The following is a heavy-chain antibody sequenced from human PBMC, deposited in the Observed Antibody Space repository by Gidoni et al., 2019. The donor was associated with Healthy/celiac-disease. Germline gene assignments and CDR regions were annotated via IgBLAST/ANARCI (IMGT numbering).Heavy chain of an antibody. Sequence: EVQLVESGGGLVQPGRSLRLSCAASGFTFDDYAMHWVRQAPGKGLEWVSGISWNSGSIGYADSVKGRFTISRDNAKNSLYLQMNSLRAEDTALYYCAKETGYSSGWYAFDIWGQGTMVTVSS. CDR3: AKETGYSSGWYAFDI. CDR1: GFTFDDYA. D-gene: IGHD6-19*01. J-gene: IGHJ3*02. V-gene: IGHV3-9*01. CDR2: ISWNSGSI.